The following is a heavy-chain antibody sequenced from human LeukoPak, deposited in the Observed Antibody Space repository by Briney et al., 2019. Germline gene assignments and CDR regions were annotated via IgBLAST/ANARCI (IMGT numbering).Heavy chain of an antibody. Sequence: SHTLSLTCTVSGGSISSGSYYWSWIRQPAGKGLEWIGRIYTSGSTNYNPSLNRRVTISVDTSKNQFSLKLSSVTAADTAVYYCARSDYGMDVWGQGTTVTVSS. J-gene: IGHJ6*02. CDR2: IYTSGST. CDR3: ARSDYGMDV. CDR1: GGSISSGSYY. V-gene: IGHV4-61*02.